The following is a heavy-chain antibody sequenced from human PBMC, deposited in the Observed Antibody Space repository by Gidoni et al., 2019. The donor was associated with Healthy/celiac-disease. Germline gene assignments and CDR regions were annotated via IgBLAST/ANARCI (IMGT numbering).Heavy chain of an antibody. D-gene: IGHD3-16*01. CDR2: ISYDGSNK. CDR3: ANLGGSFDY. J-gene: IGHJ4*02. CDR1: GFTFSSYG. V-gene: IGHV3-30*18. Sequence: QVQLVESGGGVVQPGRSLRLSCAASGFTFSSYGMHWVRQAPGKGLEWVAVISYDGSNKYYADSVKGRFTISRDNSKNTLYLQMNSLRAEDTAVYYCANLGGSFDYWGQGTLVTVSS.